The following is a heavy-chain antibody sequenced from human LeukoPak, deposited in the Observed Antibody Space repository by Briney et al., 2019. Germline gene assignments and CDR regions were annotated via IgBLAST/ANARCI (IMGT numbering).Heavy chain of an antibody. CDR1: GFTFSSYW. CDR2: IASDGSST. V-gene: IGHV3-74*01. D-gene: IGHD4-23*01. J-gene: IGHJ4*02. Sequence: GGSLRLSCAASGFTFSSYWMNWVRQAPGKGLVWVSRIASDGSSTTYADSVKGRFSIYRDNAQNTLYLQTNSLRVEDTAVYYCARGRPHGNDYWGQGTLVTVSS. CDR3: ARGRPHGNDY.